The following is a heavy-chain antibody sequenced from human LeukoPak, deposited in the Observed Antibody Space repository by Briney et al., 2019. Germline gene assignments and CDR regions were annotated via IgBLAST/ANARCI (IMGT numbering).Heavy chain of an antibody. CDR3: ARVRLGWYFDL. J-gene: IGHJ2*01. D-gene: IGHD3-10*01. V-gene: IGHV3-13*01. CDR2: VGTSGDT. CDR1: GFTFSSHD. Sequence: GGSLRLSCAASGFTFSSHDMHRVRQVTGKVLEWVSAVGTSGDTYYQDSVQGRFSISREDAKDSLYLQMNSLKAGDTAMYFCARVRLGWYFDLWGRGTLVTVSS.